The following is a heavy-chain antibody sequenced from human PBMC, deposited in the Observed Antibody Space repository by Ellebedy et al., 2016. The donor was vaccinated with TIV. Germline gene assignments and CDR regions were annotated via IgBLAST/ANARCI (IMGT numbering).Heavy chain of an antibody. Sequence: MPSETLSLTCAVYGGSFDPSYWSWIRQPPGKGLEWIGEINHSGTTTYSPSLRSRATISLDTSKNELSLEVTSVTAADTAIYYCVWGSYYDYWGQGTLVSVSS. CDR1: GGSFDPSY. CDR3: VWGSYYDY. V-gene: IGHV4-34*01. J-gene: IGHJ4*02. D-gene: IGHD3-16*01. CDR2: INHSGTT.